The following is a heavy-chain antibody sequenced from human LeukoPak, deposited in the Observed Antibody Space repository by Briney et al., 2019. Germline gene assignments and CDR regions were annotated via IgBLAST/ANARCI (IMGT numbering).Heavy chain of an antibody. V-gene: IGHV3-21*01. CDR2: ISSSSSSYI. Sequence: GGSLRLSCAASGFTFSSYFMNWVRQAPGKGLEWVSSISSSSSSYIYNADSVKGRFTISRDNAKNSLYLQMNSLRAEDTAVYYCARGYSSSWYNFDYWGQGTLVTVSS. CDR3: ARGYSSSWYNFDY. CDR1: GFTFSSYF. J-gene: IGHJ4*02. D-gene: IGHD6-13*01.